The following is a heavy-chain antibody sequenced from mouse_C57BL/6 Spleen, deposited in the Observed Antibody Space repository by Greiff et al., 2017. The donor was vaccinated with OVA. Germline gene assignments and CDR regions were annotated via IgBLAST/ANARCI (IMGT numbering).Heavy chain of an antibody. CDR3: ARKVLLPTYAMDY. D-gene: IGHD2-10*01. V-gene: IGHV2-2*01. Sequence: QVQLKQSGPGLVQPSQSLSITCTVSGFSLTSYGVHWVRQSPGKGLEWLGVIWSGGSTDYNAAFISRLSISKDNSKSQVFFKMNSLQADDTAIYYCARKVLLPTYAMDYWGQGTSVTVSS. CDR1: GFSLTSYG. J-gene: IGHJ4*01. CDR2: IWSGGST.